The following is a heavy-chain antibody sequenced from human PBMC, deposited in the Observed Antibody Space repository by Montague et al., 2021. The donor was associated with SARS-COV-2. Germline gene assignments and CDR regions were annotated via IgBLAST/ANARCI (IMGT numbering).Heavy chain of an antibody. V-gene: IGHV4-39*01. CDR1: GVSISSAHYC. CDR2: IFYDGTS. Sequence: SETLSLTCTVSGVSISSAHYCWGWVRQTPGKGLEWIGNIFYDGTSRSNPSLNSRVTISVDTSKSQLSLRLSSVTAADTAVYFCARHKACTVAPYYFDCWGQGTVVTVSS. J-gene: IGHJ4*02. D-gene: IGHD2-2*01. CDR3: ARHKACTVAPYYFDC.